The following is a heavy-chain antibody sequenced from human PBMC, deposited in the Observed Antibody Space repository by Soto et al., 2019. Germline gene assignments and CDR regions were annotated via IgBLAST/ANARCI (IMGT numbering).Heavy chain of an antibody. D-gene: IGHD2-15*01. CDR3: ARDCGGGSCYPGMDV. Sequence: GVSLRLSCAASGFNFNSYTINWVRQAPGKRLEWLSSISSSGYIFSTDSVRGRFTISRDNAKNSVYLQINSLRAEDTAVYFCARDCGGGSCYPGMDVWGQGTTVTVSS. CDR1: GFNFNSYT. V-gene: IGHV3-21*01. J-gene: IGHJ6*02. CDR2: ISSSGYI.